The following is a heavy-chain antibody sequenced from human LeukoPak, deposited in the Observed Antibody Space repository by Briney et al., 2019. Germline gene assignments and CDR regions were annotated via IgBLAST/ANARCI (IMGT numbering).Heavy chain of an antibody. Sequence: SETLSLTCTVSGGSVSSCDYYWSWIRQPPGKGLEWIGYINYSGYTLYNPSLRSRVTISIDTSKNHFSLKVSSVTAADTAMYYCARDRGYSYGPFDSWGQGTLVTVSS. D-gene: IGHD5-18*01. CDR2: INYSGYT. CDR3: ARDRGYSYGPFDS. CDR1: GGSVSSCDYY. V-gene: IGHV4-30-4*01. J-gene: IGHJ4*02.